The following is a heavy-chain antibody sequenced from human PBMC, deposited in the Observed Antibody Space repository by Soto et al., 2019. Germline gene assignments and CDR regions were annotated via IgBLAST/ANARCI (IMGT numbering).Heavy chain of an antibody. J-gene: IGHJ4*02. CDR1: SVSFSGYY. CDR3: GRGPKGSGSSQTRHDF. V-gene: IGHV4-34*01. Sequence: PSETLSLTCSIYSVSFSGYYWSWIRQPPGKGLEWIGEISPSGNTNSSPSLESRVSISIDTSKKQFSLILASVSAADTAVYYCGRGPKGSGSSQTRHDFWGQGTLVTVSS. D-gene: IGHD6-6*01. CDR2: ISPSGNT.